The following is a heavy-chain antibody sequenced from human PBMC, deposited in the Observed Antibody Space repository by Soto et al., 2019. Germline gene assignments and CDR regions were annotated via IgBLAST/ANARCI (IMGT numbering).Heavy chain of an antibody. CDR3: ARAVAATLGWFDP. D-gene: IGHD2-15*01. J-gene: IGHJ5*02. V-gene: IGHV3-53*01. CDR1: GFIVSRNY. Sequence: EVQLVESGGGLIQPGGSLRLSCAASGFIVSRNYMSWVRQAPGKGLEWVSVIYGGGYTYYADSVKGRFTISRDNSKNTLYLQMNSLRAEDTAVYYWARAVAATLGWFDPWGQGTLVTVSS. CDR2: IYGGGYT.